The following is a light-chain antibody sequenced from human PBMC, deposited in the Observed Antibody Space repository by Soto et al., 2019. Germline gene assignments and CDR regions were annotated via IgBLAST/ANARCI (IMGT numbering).Light chain of an antibody. V-gene: IGKV3-20*01. J-gene: IGKJ1*01. Sequence: LLSQSPGPLSLSPGERATLSCRASQSVSSSSWALHQQKPCQAPSLFIYGSSTRATGCLDRVSGSGSGTDFTLTISRREPEDFAVYYFQQYGSSGTFGQGTKADIK. CDR3: QQYGSSGT. CDR2: GSS. CDR1: QSVSSSS.